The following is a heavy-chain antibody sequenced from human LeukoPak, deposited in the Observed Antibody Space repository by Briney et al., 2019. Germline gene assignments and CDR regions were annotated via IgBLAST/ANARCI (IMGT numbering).Heavy chain of an antibody. Sequence: PGGSLRLSCAASGFTFSSYAMSWVRQAPGKGLEWVSAISGSGGSTYYADSVKGRFTISRDNSKSTLYLQMNSLRAEDTAVYYCAKDLLVAGAFDYWGQGTLVTVSS. V-gene: IGHV3-23*01. CDR3: AKDLLVAGAFDY. J-gene: IGHJ4*02. CDR2: ISGSGGST. D-gene: IGHD6-19*01. CDR1: GFTFSSYA.